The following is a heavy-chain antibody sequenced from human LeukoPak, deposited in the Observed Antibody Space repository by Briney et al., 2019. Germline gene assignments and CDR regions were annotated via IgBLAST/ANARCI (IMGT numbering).Heavy chain of an antibody. CDR3: ARGPSVGSGWSPDY. D-gene: IGHD6-19*01. CDR2: ISNSGSII. Sequence: AGGSLRLSCTGSGFTFSDYEMNWVRQAPGKGLEWISYISNSGSIIYYADSVKGRFTISRDNAKNSLFLQMHSLRAEDTAVYYCARGPSVGSGWSPDYWGQGTLVTASS. CDR1: GFTFSDYE. J-gene: IGHJ4*02. V-gene: IGHV3-48*03.